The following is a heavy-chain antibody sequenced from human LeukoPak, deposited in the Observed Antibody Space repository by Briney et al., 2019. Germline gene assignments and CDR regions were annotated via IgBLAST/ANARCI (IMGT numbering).Heavy chain of an antibody. CDR3: ARGFYDSSGYSNCFDP. V-gene: IGHV4-59*01. D-gene: IGHD3-22*01. CDR2: IYYTGTT. CDR1: GDSISSSY. J-gene: IGHJ5*02. Sequence: SETLSLTCTASGDSISSSYCTWIRQPPGKTLERIGYIYYTGTTNYTPSLKSRVTMSIDTSKNQFSLNLNSVTAADTAVYYCARGFYDSSGYSNCFDPWERGTLVTVSS.